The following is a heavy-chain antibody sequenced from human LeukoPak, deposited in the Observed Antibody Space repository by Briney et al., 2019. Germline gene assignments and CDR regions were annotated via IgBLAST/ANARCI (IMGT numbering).Heavy chain of an antibody. CDR3: ARSEAWGEVDAFDI. J-gene: IGHJ3*02. D-gene: IGHD3-10*01. V-gene: IGHV5-51*01. CDR2: IYPGDSDT. CDR1: GYSFTNYW. Sequence: GESLKISCKGSGYSFTNYWIAWVRQMPGKGLEWMGIIYPGDSDTRYSPSFQGQVTISAHRSISTAYLQWSSLKASDTAMYYCARSEAWGEVDAFDIWGQGTMVTVSS.